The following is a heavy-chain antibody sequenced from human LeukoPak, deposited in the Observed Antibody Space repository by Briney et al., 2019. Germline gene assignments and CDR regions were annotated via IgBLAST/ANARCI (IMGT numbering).Heavy chain of an antibody. CDR3: ARDRSRVERGYFDY. CDR1: GGTFSSYA. D-gene: IGHD5-24*01. Sequence: SVKVSCKASGGTFSSYAISWVRQAPGQGLEWMGGIIPIFGTANYAQKFQGRVTITADESTSTAYMELSSLRSEDTAVYYCARDRSRVERGYFDYWGRGTLVTVSS. V-gene: IGHV1-69*13. J-gene: IGHJ4*02. CDR2: IIPIFGTA.